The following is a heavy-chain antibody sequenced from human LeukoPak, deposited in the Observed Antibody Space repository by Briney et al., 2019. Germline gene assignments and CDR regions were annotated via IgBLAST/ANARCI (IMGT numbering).Heavy chain of an antibody. CDR2: INPNSGGT. Sequence: ASVKVSCKASGYTFTGYYMHWVRQAPGQGLEWMGWINPNSGGTNYAQKFQGRVTMTRDTPISTAYMELSRLRSDDTAVYYCARDPSYPGIAAAGHFFDYWGQGTLVTVSS. CDR3: ARDPSYPGIAAAGHFFDY. J-gene: IGHJ4*02. V-gene: IGHV1-2*02. CDR1: GYTFTGYY. D-gene: IGHD6-13*01.